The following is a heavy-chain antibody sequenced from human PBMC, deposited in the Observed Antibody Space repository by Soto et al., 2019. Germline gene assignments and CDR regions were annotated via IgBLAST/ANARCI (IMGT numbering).Heavy chain of an antibody. D-gene: IGHD3-22*01. J-gene: IGHJ1*01. V-gene: IGHV3-30-3*01. CDR2: ISHDGNK. CDR1: GFTFSSYV. CDR3: AREDESSGYAGTFQH. Sequence: QVQLVESGGAVVQPGRSLRLSCAASGFTFSSYVFHWVRQTPGKGLEWVGLISHDGNKQYADSVKDRFTISRDNSKNELHLEMNSLRLEDTALYYCAREDESSGYAGTFQHWGQGTLVTVSP.